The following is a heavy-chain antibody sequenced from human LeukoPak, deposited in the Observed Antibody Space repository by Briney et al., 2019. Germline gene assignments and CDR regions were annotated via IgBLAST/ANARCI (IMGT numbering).Heavy chain of an antibody. CDR1: GGSISSGSYY. D-gene: IGHD3-22*01. J-gene: IGHJ3*01. Sequence: SETLSLTCTVSGGSISSGSYYWSWIRQPAGKGLEWIGRIYTSGSTNYNPSLKSRVTISVDTSKNQFSLKLSYVTAADTAVYYCTRWDSSGYYFDAFDFWGQGTMVSVSS. CDR3: TRWDSSGYYFDAFDF. CDR2: IYTSGST. V-gene: IGHV4-61*02.